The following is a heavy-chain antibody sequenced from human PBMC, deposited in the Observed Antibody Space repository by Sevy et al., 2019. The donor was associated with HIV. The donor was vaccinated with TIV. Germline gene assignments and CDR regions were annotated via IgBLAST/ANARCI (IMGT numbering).Heavy chain of an antibody. CDR2: IYYSGST. D-gene: IGHD3-22*01. CDR1: GGSNYY. V-gene: IGHV4-39*01. Sequence: SETLSLTCTVSGGSNYYWGWIRQPPGKGLEWIGSIYYSGSTHYNPSLKSRVTIFVDTSKNQFSLKLSSGTAADTAVYYCARRADSMKGRGAFDIWGQGTMVTVSS. CDR3: ARRADSMKGRGAFDI. J-gene: IGHJ3*02.